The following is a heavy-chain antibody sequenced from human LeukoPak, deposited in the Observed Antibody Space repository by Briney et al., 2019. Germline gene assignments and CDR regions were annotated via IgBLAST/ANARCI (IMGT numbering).Heavy chain of an antibody. Sequence: GAAVRVSCKGSGYTFTQYFIHWVRQAPGQGLEWMGRIRSDSGNTEYAQRFQGRVTMTRDTSITTVYMELHSLTFDDAAVYYCATDLSSTPNWELDYWGQGALVTVSS. CDR2: IRSDSGNT. V-gene: IGHV1-2*06. J-gene: IGHJ4*02. CDR3: ATDLSSTPNWELDY. D-gene: IGHD1-26*01. CDR1: GYTFTQYF.